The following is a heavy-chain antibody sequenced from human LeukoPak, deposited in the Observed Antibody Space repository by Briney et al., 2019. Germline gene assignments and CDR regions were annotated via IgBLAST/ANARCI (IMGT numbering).Heavy chain of an antibody. J-gene: IGHJ4*02. CDR2: ISSSSSYI. D-gene: IGHD6-19*01. CDR3: ARDRSRDSAGAMDY. V-gene: IGHV3-21*01. Sequence: GGSLRLSCAASGFTFSSYSMNWVRQAPGKGLEWVSSISSSSSYIYYADSVKGRFTISRDNAKNSLYLQMNSLRAEDTAVYYCARDRSRDSAGAMDYWGQGTLVTVSS. CDR1: GFTFSSYS.